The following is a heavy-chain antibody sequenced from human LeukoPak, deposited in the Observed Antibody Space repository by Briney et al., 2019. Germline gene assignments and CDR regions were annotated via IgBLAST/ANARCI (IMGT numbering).Heavy chain of an antibody. CDR3: AKGGQWRTDY. Sequence: PGGSLRLSCAASGFTFRSYGLSWVRQAPGKGLEWVSAISGSGGSTYYADSVKGRFTISRDNSKNTVFLQMNSLRSEDTAVYYCAKGGQWRTDYWGQGTLVTVSS. CDR1: GFTFRSYG. CDR2: ISGSGGST. J-gene: IGHJ4*02. D-gene: IGHD6-19*01. V-gene: IGHV3-23*01.